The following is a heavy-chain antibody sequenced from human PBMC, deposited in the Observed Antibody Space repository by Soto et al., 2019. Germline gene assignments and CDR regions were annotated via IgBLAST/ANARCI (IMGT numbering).Heavy chain of an antibody. CDR2: LSDSGGSA. J-gene: IGHJ4*02. V-gene: IGHV3-23*01. CDR3: ARAPRSGSYYNDPFAY. D-gene: IGHD3-10*01. CDR1: GFTFRDFS. Sequence: TGGSLRLSCAASGFTFRDFSMSWVRQAPGTGLEWVSTLSDSGGSAFYGDSVMGRFTISRYNSNNTLHLQMTSLRAADAAVYYCARAPRSGSYYNDPFAYWSQGTLFTVSS.